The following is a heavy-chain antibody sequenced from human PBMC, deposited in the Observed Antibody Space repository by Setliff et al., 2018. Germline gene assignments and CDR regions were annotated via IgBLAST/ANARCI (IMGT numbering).Heavy chain of an antibody. Sequence: SETLSLTCAVSGYSISNGFYWGWIRQSPVKGLEWIGSLFDGGSAYYSPSLKSRASISLDASKNQFARKLTSATAADTAVYYCARDPHYDPTYSLPGHAFDFWGQGIMVTVSS. V-gene: IGHV4-38-2*02. J-gene: IGHJ3*01. D-gene: IGHD3-22*01. CDR3: ARDPHYDPTYSLPGHAFDF. CDR2: LFDGGSA. CDR1: GYSISNGFY.